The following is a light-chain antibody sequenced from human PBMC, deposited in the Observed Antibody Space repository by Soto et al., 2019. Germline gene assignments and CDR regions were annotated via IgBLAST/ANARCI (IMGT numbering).Light chain of an antibody. CDR2: GVS. J-gene: IGLJ1*01. Sequence: QAVVTQPASVSGSPGQSITVSCTGTSSDIGGYNYVSWYQQHPGKVPKLIIYGVSNRPSGVSNRFSGSKSGNTAFLTISGLQPEDEADYYCSSFTGTTTLDVFGTGTKLTVL. CDR1: SSDIGGYNY. CDR3: SSFTGTTTLDV. V-gene: IGLV2-14*03.